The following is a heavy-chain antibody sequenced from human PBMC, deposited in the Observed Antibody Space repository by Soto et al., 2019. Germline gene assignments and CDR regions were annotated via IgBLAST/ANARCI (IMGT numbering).Heavy chain of an antibody. CDR3: ASGIAVAGTGFDY. D-gene: IGHD6-19*01. CDR1: GYTFTSYD. CDR2: MNPNSGNT. Sequence: ASVKVSCKASGYTFTSYDINWVRQATGQGLEWMGWMNPNSGNTGYAQKFQGRVTMTRNTSISTAYMELSSLRSEDTAVYYCASGIAVAGTGFDYWSQGTLVTVSS. J-gene: IGHJ4*02. V-gene: IGHV1-8*01.